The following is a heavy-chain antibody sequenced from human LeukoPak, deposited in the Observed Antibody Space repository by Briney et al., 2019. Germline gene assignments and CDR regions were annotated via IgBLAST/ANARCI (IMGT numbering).Heavy chain of an antibody. V-gene: IGHV4-4*07. CDR1: GGSISSYY. CDR3: AREGYLGYCSRTTCQTWFDP. J-gene: IGHJ5*02. D-gene: IGHD2-2*01. CDR2: NTSGST. Sequence: SETLSLTCTVSGGSISSYYWSWIRQPAGKGLEWIGRNTSGSTNYNPSLKSRVTMSVDTSKNQFSLKLSSVIAADTAVYYCAREGYLGYCSRTTCQTWFDPWGQGTLVTVSS.